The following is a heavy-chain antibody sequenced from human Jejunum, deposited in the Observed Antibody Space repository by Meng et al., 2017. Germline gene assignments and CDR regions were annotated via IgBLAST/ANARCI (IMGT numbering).Heavy chain of an antibody. J-gene: IGHJ4*02. CDR2: ISVTGDYT. V-gene: IGHV3-23*01. CDR3: ARDRTGLDY. CDR1: GITLNNHT. D-gene: IGHD1-1*01. Sequence: GESLKISCGASGITLNNHTMSWVRQATGKGLEWVSAISVTGDYTYYADSVKGRFTISRDSSKNTLFLQMSSLRAEDTAVYYCARDRTGLDYWGQGTLVTVSS.